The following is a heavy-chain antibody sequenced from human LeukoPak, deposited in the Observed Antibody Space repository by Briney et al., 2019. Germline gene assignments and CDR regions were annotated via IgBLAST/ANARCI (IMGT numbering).Heavy chain of an antibody. CDR3: ARGFTSGSSNLDY. Sequence: GGSLRLSCAASGFTFSSYAMHWVRQAPGKGLEWVALISYDGSNKYYADSVKGRFTISRDNSKNTLYLQMNSLRAEDTAVYYCARGFTSGSSNLDYWGQGTLVTVSS. D-gene: IGHD1-26*01. V-gene: IGHV3-30*04. CDR1: GFTFSSYA. CDR2: ISYDGSNK. J-gene: IGHJ4*02.